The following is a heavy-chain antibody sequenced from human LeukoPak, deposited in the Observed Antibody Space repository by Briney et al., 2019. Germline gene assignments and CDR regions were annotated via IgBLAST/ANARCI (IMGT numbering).Heavy chain of an antibody. J-gene: IGHJ6*03. CDR1: GYSFTSYW. V-gene: IGHV5-51*01. CDR3: ARQVSYYYYYMDV. CDR2: IYPGDSDT. Sequence: GESLKIACKGSGYSFTSYWIGWVRQMPGKGLEWMGIIYPGDSDTRYSPSFQGQVTISADKSISTAYLQWSSLKASDTAMYYCARQVSYYYYYMDVWGKGTTVTVSS.